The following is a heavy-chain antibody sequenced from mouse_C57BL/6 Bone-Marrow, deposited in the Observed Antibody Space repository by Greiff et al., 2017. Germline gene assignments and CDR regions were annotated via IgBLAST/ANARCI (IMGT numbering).Heavy chain of an antibody. CDR1: GFTFSSYT. Sequence: EVQLVESGGGLVKPGGSLKLSCAASGFTFSSYTMSWVRQTPGKRLEWVATISGGGGNTYYPASVKGRFTISRDNAKHTLYQQMSSRRSEDTALYYCARGLAGFDYWGQGTTLTVSS. V-gene: IGHV5-9*01. J-gene: IGHJ2*01. CDR2: ISGGGGNT. D-gene: IGHD3-1*01. CDR3: ARGLAGFDY.